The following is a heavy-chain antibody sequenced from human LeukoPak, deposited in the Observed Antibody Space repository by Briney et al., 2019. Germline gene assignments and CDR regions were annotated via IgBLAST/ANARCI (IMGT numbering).Heavy chain of an antibody. V-gene: IGHV1-3*01. CDR1: GYTFTSYA. CDR3: ARGEVSSSWFGYNWNDGAPYYFDY. D-gene: IGHD1-20*01. Sequence: ASVKVSCKASGYTFTSYAMHWVRQAPGQRLEWMGWINAGNGNTKYSQKFQGRVTITRDTSASTAYMELSSLRSEDTAVYYCARGEVSSSWFGYNWNDGAPYYFDYWGQGTLVTVSS. J-gene: IGHJ4*02. CDR2: INAGNGNT.